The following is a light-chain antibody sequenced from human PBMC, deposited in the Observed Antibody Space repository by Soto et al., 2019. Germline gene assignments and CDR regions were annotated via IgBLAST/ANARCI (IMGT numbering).Light chain of an antibody. Sequence: QSALTQPRSVSGSPGQSVTISCTGTSSDVGGYKYVSWYQQHPGKVPNLMLYDVNKRPSGVPDRFSGSKSGNTASLTVSGLQAEDEADYYCSSYAGGNNWVFGGGTKLTVL. CDR3: SSYAGGNNWV. CDR2: DVN. CDR1: SSDVGGYKY. J-gene: IGLJ3*02. V-gene: IGLV2-11*01.